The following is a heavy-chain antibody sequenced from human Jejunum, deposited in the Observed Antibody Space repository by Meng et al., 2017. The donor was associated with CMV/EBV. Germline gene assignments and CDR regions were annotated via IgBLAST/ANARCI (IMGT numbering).Heavy chain of an antibody. CDR2: ISYAGSIQ. CDR1: GFTFSSYG. J-gene: IGHJ4*02. Sequence: ASGFTFSSYGMPWVRQAPGKGLEWVAVISYAGSIQYQADTVTGRFTISRDNSKNTLYLQMNSLRTADTAVYYCARDPDKKWLYLDYWGQGTLVTVSS. V-gene: IGHV3-30*03. D-gene: IGHD3-22*01. CDR3: ARDPDKKWLYLDY.